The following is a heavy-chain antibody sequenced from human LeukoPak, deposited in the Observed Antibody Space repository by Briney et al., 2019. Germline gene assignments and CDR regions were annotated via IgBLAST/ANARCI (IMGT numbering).Heavy chain of an antibody. Sequence: SETLSLTCAVYNGSFTESFSSYYWTWIRQSPGKGLEWIGEITHSGSDNYNPSLRSRVTLSVDTSKKQFSLQLRSVTAADTAIYYCVGPVYSNTGMPGDSWGQGHLVTVSS. CDR1: NGSFTESFSSYY. CDR3: VGPVYSNTGMPGDS. CDR2: ITHSGSD. J-gene: IGHJ4*02. V-gene: IGHV4-34*01. D-gene: IGHD6-13*01.